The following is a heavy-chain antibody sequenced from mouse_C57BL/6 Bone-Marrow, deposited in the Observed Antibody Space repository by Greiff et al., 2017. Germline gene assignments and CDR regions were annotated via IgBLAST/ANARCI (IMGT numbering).Heavy chain of an antibody. CDR2: IYPSDSET. D-gene: IGHD1-1*01. V-gene: IGHV1-61*01. Sequence: QVQLQQPGAELVRPGSSVKLSCKASGYTFTSYWMDWVKQRPGQGLEWIGNIYPSDSETHYNQKFKDKATLTVDKSSSTAYMQLSSLTSEDSAVYYGARSGYYGRRWYCDVWGTGTTVTVSS. J-gene: IGHJ1*03. CDR3: ARSGYYGRRWYCDV. CDR1: GYTFTSYW.